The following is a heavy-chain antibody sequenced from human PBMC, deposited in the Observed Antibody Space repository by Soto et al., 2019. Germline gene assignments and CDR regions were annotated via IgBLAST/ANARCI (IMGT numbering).Heavy chain of an antibody. CDR2: IKQDGSEK. D-gene: IGHD2-15*01. J-gene: IGHJ4*02. Sequence: QPGGSLRLSCAASGFTFSSYWMSWVRQAPGKGLEWVANIKQDGSEKYYVDSVKGRFTISRDNAKNSLYLQMNSLRAEDTAVYYCARAQGWRPHYYFDYCGQGTLVTVYS. CDR3: ARAQGWRPHYYFDY. CDR1: GFTFSSYW. V-gene: IGHV3-7*03.